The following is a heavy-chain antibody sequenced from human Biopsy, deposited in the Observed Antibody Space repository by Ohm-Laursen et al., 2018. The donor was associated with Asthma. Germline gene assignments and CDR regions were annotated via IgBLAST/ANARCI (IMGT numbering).Heavy chain of an antibody. Sequence: SLRLSCTASGRHFGSYNMHWARQAPGKGLEWVAVITFDGSTQHYGDSVKGRFTISRDNSKNTLYLQMSSLRVEDTAVYYCAKDPRIYGDNVAGMDVWGQGTAVNVSS. CDR2: ITFDGSTQ. D-gene: IGHD4-17*01. CDR3: AKDPRIYGDNVAGMDV. CDR1: GRHFGSYN. V-gene: IGHV3-30-3*01. J-gene: IGHJ6*02.